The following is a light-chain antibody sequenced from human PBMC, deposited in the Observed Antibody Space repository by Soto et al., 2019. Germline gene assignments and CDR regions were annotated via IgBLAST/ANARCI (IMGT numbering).Light chain of an antibody. CDR3: QQYNNWPPIT. J-gene: IGKJ5*01. CDR1: QSVSSN. CDR2: GAS. Sequence: TLSPGTLSLSRGERATLSCRASQSVSSNLAWYQQKPGQAPRLLIYGASTRATGIPARFSGSGSGTEFTLTISSLQSEDFAVYYCQQYNNWPPITFGQGTRLEIK. V-gene: IGKV3-15*01.